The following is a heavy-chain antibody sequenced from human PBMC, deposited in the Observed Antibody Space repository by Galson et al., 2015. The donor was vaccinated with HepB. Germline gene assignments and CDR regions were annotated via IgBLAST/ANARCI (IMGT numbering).Heavy chain of an antibody. CDR2: INWNSGTT. D-gene: IGHD6-13*01. CDR3: AKDRNSFGQLFPFDH. J-gene: IGHJ4*02. CDR1: GFIFDEYA. Sequence: SLRLSCAASGFIFDEYAMHWVRQAPGKGLEWVSSINWNSGTTDYADSVKGRFTISRDNAKNSLYLQMNSLRPEDTALYYCAKDRNSFGQLFPFDHWGQGTLVTVSP. V-gene: IGHV3-9*01.